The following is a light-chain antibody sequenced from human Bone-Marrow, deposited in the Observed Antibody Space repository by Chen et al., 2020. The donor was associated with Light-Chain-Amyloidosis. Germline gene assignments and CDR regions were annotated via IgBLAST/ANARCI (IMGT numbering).Light chain of an antibody. CDR1: QTISSNY. V-gene: IGKV3-20*01. CDR3: QQYGTTPLT. J-gene: IGKJ4*01. CDR2: SSS. Sequence: EIVLTQSPGTLSLSPGEGANLSCRASQTISSNYLTWYQQKFGQAPRLLIYSSSSRATGRPDRFAGSGSGTEVTLTINRLEPGDFAMYYCQQYGTTPLTFGGWTKVESK.